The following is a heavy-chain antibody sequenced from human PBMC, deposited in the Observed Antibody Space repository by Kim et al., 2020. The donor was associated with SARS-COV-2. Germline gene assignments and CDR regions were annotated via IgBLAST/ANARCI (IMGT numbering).Heavy chain of an antibody. CDR3: AKSRGYYSDTSGFHYFDY. J-gene: IGHJ4*02. CDR1: GFTFNTYA. V-gene: IGHV3-23*01. Sequence: GGSLRLSCAAYGFTFNTYAMAWVRQAPGKGLEWVSSIGAGGIATYADSAKGRFTISRDNSKNMLYMQMRSLRAEDTAAYYCAKSRGYYSDTSGFHYFDYWGEGTLVTVPS. D-gene: IGHD3-22*01. CDR2: IGAGGIA.